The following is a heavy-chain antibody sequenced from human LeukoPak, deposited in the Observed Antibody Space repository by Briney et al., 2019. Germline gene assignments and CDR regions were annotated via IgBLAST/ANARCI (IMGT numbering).Heavy chain of an antibody. J-gene: IGHJ4*02. CDR2: IIPIFGTA. Sequence: SVKVSCKASGGTFSSYAISWVRQAPGQGLEWMGGIIPIFGTANYAQKFQGRVTITADESTSTAYMELSSLRSDDTAVYYCARTDYRNSHYYWGQGTLVTVSS. CDR1: GGTFSSYA. V-gene: IGHV1-69*01. D-gene: IGHD4-11*01. CDR3: ARTDYRNSHYY.